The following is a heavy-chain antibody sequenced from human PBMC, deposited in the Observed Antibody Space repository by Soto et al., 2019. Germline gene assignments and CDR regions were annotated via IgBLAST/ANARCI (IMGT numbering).Heavy chain of an antibody. J-gene: IGHJ4*02. Sequence: QMQLVQSGPEVKKPGTSVKVSCKASGFNFTTFAVQWVRQARGQRLEWMGWIVIGSGNTNFAQKFQERVSITRDMSTTTAYMEMSSLTSEDTAVYYCAASYTSSSVSDFWGRGTLVTVSS. D-gene: IGHD6-6*01. CDR2: IVIGSGNT. CDR1: GFNFTTFA. CDR3: AASYTSSSVSDF. V-gene: IGHV1-58*01.